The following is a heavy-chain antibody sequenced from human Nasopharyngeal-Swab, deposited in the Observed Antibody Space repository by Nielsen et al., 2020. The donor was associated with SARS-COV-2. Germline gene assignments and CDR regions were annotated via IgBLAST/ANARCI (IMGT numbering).Heavy chain of an antibody. V-gene: IGHV3-7*01. D-gene: IGHD3-3*01. Sequence: VRQAPGKGLEWVANIKQDGSEKYYVDSVKGRFTISRDNAKNSLYLQMNSLRAEDTAVYYCARNGTMYYDFWSGYYYYFDYWGQGTLVTVSS. J-gene: IGHJ4*02. CDR3: ARNGTMYYDFWSGYYYYFDY. CDR2: IKQDGSEK.